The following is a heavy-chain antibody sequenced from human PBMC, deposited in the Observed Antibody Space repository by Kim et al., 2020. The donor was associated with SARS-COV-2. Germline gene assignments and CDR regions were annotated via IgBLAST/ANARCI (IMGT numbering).Heavy chain of an antibody. Sequence: SVKVSCKASGGTFSSYAISWVRQAPGQGLEWMGGIIPIFGTANYAQKFQGRVTITADESTSTAYMELSSLRSEDTAVYYCTLSGFTWRANDFDYWGQGTLVTVSS. J-gene: IGHJ4*02. CDR3: TLSGFTWRANDFDY. CDR2: IIPIFGTA. CDR1: GGTFSSYA. D-gene: IGHD3-22*01. V-gene: IGHV1-69*13.